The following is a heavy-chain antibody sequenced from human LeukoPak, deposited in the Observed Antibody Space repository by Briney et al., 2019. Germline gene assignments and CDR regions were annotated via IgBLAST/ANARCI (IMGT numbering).Heavy chain of an antibody. D-gene: IGHD3/OR15-3a*01. CDR1: GFSFSNAW. J-gene: IGHJ4*02. V-gene: IGHV3-15*01. CDR2: IKKKSDGGTT. Sequence: GGSLRLSCAASGFSFSNAWMNWVRQAPGKGLEWVGRIKKKSDGGTTDYAAAVKGRFTISRDDSKNTLYLQMNSLRSEDTAVYYCTQLWTGNVMVNSWGQGTLVTVSS. CDR3: TQLWTGNVMVNS.